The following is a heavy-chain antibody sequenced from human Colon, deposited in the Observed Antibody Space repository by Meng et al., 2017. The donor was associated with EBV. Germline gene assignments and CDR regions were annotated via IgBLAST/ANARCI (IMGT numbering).Heavy chain of an antibody. J-gene: IGHJ4*02. CDR3: ARVRVIPAAVGFDY. CDR2: IYRGGGT. V-gene: IGHV4-4*02. CDR1: GGSISTSDW. Sequence: QVNAEGAGPGLVEPSGTLSLTCAVSGGSISTSDWWSWVRQPPGKGLEWTGEIYRGGGTNYNPSFKSRVTISVDTSNNHFSLKLSYVTAADTAVYYCARVRVIPAAVGFDYWGQGTLVTVSS. D-gene: IGHD2-2*01.